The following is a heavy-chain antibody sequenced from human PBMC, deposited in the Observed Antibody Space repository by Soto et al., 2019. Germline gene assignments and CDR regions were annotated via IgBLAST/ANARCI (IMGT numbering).Heavy chain of an antibody. V-gene: IGHV3-33*01. J-gene: IGHJ6*02. CDR3: ARALNDGDYYYYGMDV. Sequence: GGSLRLSCAASGFTFSSYGLHWVRQAPGKGLEWVAVIWYGGSNKYYADSVTGRYTISRDNSKNTRYRQMNSLRAEDTAVYYCARALNDGDYYYYGMDVWGQGTTVTVSS. D-gene: IGHD1-1*01. CDR1: GFTFSSYG. CDR2: IWYGGSNK.